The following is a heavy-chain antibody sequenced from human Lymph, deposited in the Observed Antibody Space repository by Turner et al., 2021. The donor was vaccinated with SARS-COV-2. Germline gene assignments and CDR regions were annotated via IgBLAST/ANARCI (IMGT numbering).Heavy chain of an antibody. Sequence: QVQLQQWGAGLLEPSEALSLTCAVYGGSFSVYYWSGIRKPPGKGLEWIGEINHSGSTNYNPALKSRVTISVDTSKKQFSLKLGSVTAADTAVYYCARVWVRWWYFDLWGRGTLVTVSS. CDR1: GGSFSVYY. J-gene: IGHJ2*01. D-gene: IGHD7-27*01. V-gene: IGHV4-34*01. CDR3: ARVWVRWWYFDL. CDR2: INHSGST.